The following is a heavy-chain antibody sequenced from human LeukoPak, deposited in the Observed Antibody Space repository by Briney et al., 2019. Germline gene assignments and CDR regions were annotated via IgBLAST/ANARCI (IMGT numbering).Heavy chain of an antibody. CDR3: ARERALGYYYDSS. Sequence: GGSLRLSCAASGFTFSSYSMTWVRQAPGKGLEWVSSISSSSSYIYYADSVKGRFTISRDNAKNSLYLQMNSLRAEDTAVYYCARERALGYYYDSSWGQGTLDTVSS. J-gene: IGHJ4*02. V-gene: IGHV3-21*01. CDR1: GFTFSSYS. D-gene: IGHD3-22*01. CDR2: ISSSSSYI.